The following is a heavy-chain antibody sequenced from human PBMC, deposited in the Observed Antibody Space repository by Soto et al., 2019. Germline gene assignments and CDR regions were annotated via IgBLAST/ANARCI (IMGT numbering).Heavy chain of an antibody. CDR3: AKEEDTFGGVIASHGMDV. CDR1: GFTFNSYG. CDR2: TSYDGSNK. D-gene: IGHD3-16*02. J-gene: IGHJ6*02. V-gene: IGHV3-30*18. Sequence: QVQLVESGGGVVQPGRSLRLFCAASGFTFNSYGMHWVRQAPGKRLEWVAVTSYDGSNKDYADPVKGRFTISRDNSKNMVSLQMNSLTAEDTAVYYCAKEEDTFGGVIASHGMDVWGQGTTVTVSS.